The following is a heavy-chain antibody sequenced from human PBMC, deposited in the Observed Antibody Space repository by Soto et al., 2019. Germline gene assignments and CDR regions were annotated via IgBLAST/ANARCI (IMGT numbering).Heavy chain of an antibody. Sequence: PGASLKISCQVSGYTFTIYWIGWVRQMPGKGLEWMGIIYPSDSDTRYSPSFQGQVTISADQSINTAYLQWDSLKASDTAIYYCARPANTVIDHFDLWGQGTPVTVSS. V-gene: IGHV5-51*01. CDR3: ARPANTVIDHFDL. J-gene: IGHJ4*02. CDR2: IYPSDSDT. CDR1: GYTFTIYW. D-gene: IGHD4-17*01.